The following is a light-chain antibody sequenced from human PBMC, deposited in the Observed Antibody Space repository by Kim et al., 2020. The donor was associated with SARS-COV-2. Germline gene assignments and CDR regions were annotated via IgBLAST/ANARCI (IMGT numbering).Light chain of an antibody. J-gene: IGLJ3*02. V-gene: IGLV1-44*01. CDR1: SSNVGRHF. CDR3: ATWDVTRNGWV. CDR2: NDN. Sequence: GQRVTISASGSSSNVGRHFVNWYQQHPGTAPKVFIYNDNQRPSGVPDRFSGSRSGTSASLAISGLQSEDEADYYCATWDVTRNGWVFGGGTQLTVL.